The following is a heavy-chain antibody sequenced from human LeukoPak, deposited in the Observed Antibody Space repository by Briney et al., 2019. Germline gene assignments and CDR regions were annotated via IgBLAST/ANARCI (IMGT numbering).Heavy chain of an antibody. CDR3: AREFLNWNYPQFDP. CDR1: GDSVSSNSAA. CDR2: TYYRSKWYN. Sequence: SQALSLTCAISGDSVSSNSAAWNWIRQSPSRGLEWLGRTYYRSKWYNDYAVPVKSRITINPDTSKNQFSLQLNSVTPEDTAVYYCAREFLNWNYPQFDPWGQGTLVTVSS. D-gene: IGHD1-7*01. V-gene: IGHV6-1*01. J-gene: IGHJ5*02.